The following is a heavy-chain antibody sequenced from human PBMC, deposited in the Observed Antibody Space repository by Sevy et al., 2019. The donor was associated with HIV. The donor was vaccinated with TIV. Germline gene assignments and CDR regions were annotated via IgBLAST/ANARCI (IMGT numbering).Heavy chain of an antibody. D-gene: IGHD6-19*01. CDR3: AAHDSGWYLSNY. Sequence: GGSLRLSCVASGFTFKNYAISWVRQAPGKGLEWVSTISSSTRSTYYADSVKGSFTISRDNSKRTLYLQMNSLRAEDTAIYYCAAHDSGWYLSNYWGQGTLVTVSS. V-gene: IGHV3-23*01. CDR2: ISSSTRST. CDR1: GFTFKNYA. J-gene: IGHJ4*02.